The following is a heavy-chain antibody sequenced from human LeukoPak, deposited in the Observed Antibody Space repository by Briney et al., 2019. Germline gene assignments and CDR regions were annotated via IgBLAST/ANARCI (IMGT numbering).Heavy chain of an antibody. Sequence: ASETLSLTCTVSGGSISSYYWSWIRQPPGKGLEWIGYIYYSGSTNYNPSLKSRVTISVDTSKNQFSLKLSSVTAADTAVCYCAREAYDSSGYYSDYWGQGTLVTVSS. V-gene: IGHV4-59*01. D-gene: IGHD3-22*01. CDR3: AREAYDSSGYYSDY. J-gene: IGHJ4*02. CDR1: GGSISSYY. CDR2: IYYSGST.